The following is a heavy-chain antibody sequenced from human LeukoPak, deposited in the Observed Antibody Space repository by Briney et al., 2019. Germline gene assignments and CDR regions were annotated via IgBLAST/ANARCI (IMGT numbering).Heavy chain of an antibody. J-gene: IGHJ2*01. CDR2: ISGSGGST. D-gene: IGHD6-13*01. Sequence: GGSLRLSCAASGFTFSSYAMSWVRQAPGKGLERVSAISGSGGSTYYADSVKGRFTISRDNSKNTLYLQMNSLRAEDTAVYYCAKSGYSNYWYFDLWGRGTLVTVSS. V-gene: IGHV3-23*01. CDR3: AKSGYSNYWYFDL. CDR1: GFTFSSYA.